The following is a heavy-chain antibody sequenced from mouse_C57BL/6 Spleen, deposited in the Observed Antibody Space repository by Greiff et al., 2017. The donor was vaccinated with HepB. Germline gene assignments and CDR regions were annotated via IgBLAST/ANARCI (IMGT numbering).Heavy chain of an antibody. CDR1: GFTFSDYG. J-gene: IGHJ2*01. V-gene: IGHV5-17*01. Sequence: EVKLVESGGGLVKPGGSLKLSCAASGFTFSDYGMHWVRQAPEKGLEWVAYISSGSSTIYYADTVKGRFTISRDNAKNTLFLQMTSLRSEDTAMYYCARSAAAFYDGYPYYFDYWGQGTTLTVSS. CDR2: ISSGSSTI. D-gene: IGHD2-3*01. CDR3: ARSAAAFYDGYPYYFDY.